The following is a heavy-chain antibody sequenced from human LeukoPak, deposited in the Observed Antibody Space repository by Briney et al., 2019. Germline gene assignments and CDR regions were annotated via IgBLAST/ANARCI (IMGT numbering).Heavy chain of an antibody. CDR2: RWYDGSNK. J-gene: IGHJ4*02. CDR1: GITFSSYG. CDR3: AKDLYGDFPSPFDY. D-gene: IGHD4-17*01. V-gene: IGHV3-33*06. Sequence: PGGSLRLSCAAYGITFSSYGMHWVRQAPGKGLEWVAVRWYDGSNKYYADSVKGRFTISRDNSKNTLYLRMNSLRAEDTAVYYCAKDLYGDFPSPFDYWGQGTLVTVSS.